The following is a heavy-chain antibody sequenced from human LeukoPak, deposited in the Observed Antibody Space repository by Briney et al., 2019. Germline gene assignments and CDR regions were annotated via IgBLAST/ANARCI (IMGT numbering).Heavy chain of an antibody. D-gene: IGHD6-13*01. V-gene: IGHV2-5*01. J-gene: IGHJ5*02. Sequence: SGPTLVNPTQTLTLTCTFSGFSLRRSGVGVAWIRQPPGKALEWLAIIYCNDDKRYIPSLKSRFTITNDTAKNQVVLTMTNMDPLDTASYYCAHSEAAAGYGFAPWGQGPLVTVSS. CDR1: GFSLRRSGVG. CDR2: IYCNDDK. CDR3: AHSEAAAGYGFAP.